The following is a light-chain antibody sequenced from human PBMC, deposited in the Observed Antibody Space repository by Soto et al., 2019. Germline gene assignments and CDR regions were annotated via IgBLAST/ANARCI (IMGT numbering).Light chain of an antibody. CDR3: CSYVGSSILM. V-gene: IGLV2-23*02. CDR2: EVN. Sequence: QSALTQPASVSGSPGQSITISCTGTSSDVGLYNLVSWYQHLPGKAPKLIIYEVNERPSGISDRFSGSKSGNTDSLTISGLKDEDEADYYRCSYVGSSILMFGGGTKVTVL. CDR1: SSDVGLYNL. J-gene: IGLJ3*02.